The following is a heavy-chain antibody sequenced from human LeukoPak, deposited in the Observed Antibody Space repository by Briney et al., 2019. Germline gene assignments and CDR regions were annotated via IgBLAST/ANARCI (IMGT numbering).Heavy chain of an antibody. V-gene: IGHV3-23*01. Sequence: GGSLRLSCAASGFTVSSYAMSWVRQAPGKGLEWVSAISGSGGSTYYADSVKGRFTISRDNSKNTLYLQMNSLRAEDTAVYYCAKVVHYYDSSGYYWSRGYFDYWGQGTLVTVSS. CDR2: ISGSGGST. D-gene: IGHD3-22*01. CDR3: AKVVHYYDSSGYYWSRGYFDY. CDR1: GFTVSSYA. J-gene: IGHJ4*02.